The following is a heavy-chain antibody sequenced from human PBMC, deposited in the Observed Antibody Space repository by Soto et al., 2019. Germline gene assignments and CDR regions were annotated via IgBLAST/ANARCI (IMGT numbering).Heavy chain of an antibody. D-gene: IGHD3-3*01. CDR1: GGSINDFY. J-gene: IGHJ4*02. V-gene: IGHV4-59*01. CDR2: IYYSGST. CDR3: ARARKATYITGGFDS. Sequence: PSETLSLTCTVSGGSINDFYWSWIRQPPGKGLEWIGYIYYSGSTDYNPSLKGRVTISVDTSKNQFSLKATSLTAADTAVYYCARARKATYITGGFDSWGQGTLVTVSS.